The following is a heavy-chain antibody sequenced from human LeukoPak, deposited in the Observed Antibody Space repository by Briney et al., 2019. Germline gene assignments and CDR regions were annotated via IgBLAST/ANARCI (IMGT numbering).Heavy chain of an antibody. CDR1: GFTFSSNW. D-gene: IGHD2-8*01. Sequence: GGSLRLSCAASGFTFSSNWMSWVRQAPGKGLEWVANIKQDGSEKYYVDSVKGRFTISRDNAKNSLYLQMNSLRAEDTAVYYCAKMCMQGEGLVDYWGQGTLVTVSS. CDR2: IKQDGSEK. J-gene: IGHJ4*02. V-gene: IGHV3-7*01. CDR3: AKMCMQGEGLVDY.